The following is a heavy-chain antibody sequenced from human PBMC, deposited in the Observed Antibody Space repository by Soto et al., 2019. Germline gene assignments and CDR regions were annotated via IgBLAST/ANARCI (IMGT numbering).Heavy chain of an antibody. D-gene: IGHD5-18*01. CDR3: VNPSAAMVTWGY. CDR2: ISSNGGST. J-gene: IGHJ4*02. CDR1: GFTFSSYA. V-gene: IGHV3-64D*06. Sequence: EVQLVESGGGLVQPGGSLRLSCSASGFTFSSYAMHWFRQAPGQGLEYVSAISSNGGSTYYADSVKGRFTISRDNSKNTLYLQMSSLRAEDTAVYYCVNPSAAMVTWGYWGQGTLVTVSS.